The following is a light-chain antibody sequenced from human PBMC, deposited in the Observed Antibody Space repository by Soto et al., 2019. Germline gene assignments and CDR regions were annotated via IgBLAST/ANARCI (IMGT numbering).Light chain of an antibody. CDR3: QQRSTWIT. CDR1: QNIASY. Sequence: EVVLTQSPATLALSPGDRATLSCRASQNIASYLAWYQQKPGQAPRLLIYDATNRATGISARFSGSGSGTDFTLTISSLKPEDFGIYYCQQRSTWITFGQGTRLEI. CDR2: DAT. V-gene: IGKV3-11*01. J-gene: IGKJ5*01.